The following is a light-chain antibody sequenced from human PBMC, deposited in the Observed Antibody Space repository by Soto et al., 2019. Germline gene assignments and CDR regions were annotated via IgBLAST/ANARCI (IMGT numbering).Light chain of an antibody. Sequence: QSALTQPASVSGSPGQSITISCTGTSSDVGGYNYVSWYQQHPGKPPKLMIYDVSNRPSGVSNRFSGSKSGNTASLTISGLQAEAEADYYCISSTASSGRVFGGGTKLTVL. CDR3: ISSTASSGRV. CDR2: DVS. V-gene: IGLV2-14*03. J-gene: IGLJ3*02. CDR1: SSDVGGYNY.